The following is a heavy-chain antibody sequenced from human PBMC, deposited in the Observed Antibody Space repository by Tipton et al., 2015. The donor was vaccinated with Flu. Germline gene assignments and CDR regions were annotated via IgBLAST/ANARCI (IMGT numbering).Heavy chain of an antibody. J-gene: IGHJ6*02. CDR1: GFTFSSYD. D-gene: IGHD6-13*01. CDR3: ARGPPPDSNWYNGMDV. V-gene: IGHV3-13*01. CDR2: IGSAGDT. Sequence: SLRLSCAASGFTFSSYDIHWVRQATGKGLEWVSAIGSAGDTYYLDSVKGRFTISRDNAKNSLYLQMNSLRVGDTAVYYCARGPPPDSNWYNGMDVWGQGTTVTVSS.